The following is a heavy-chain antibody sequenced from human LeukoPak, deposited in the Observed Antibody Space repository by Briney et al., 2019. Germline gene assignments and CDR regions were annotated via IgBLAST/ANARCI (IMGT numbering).Heavy chain of an antibody. J-gene: IGHJ3*02. V-gene: IGHV3-53*01. Sequence: GGSLRLSCAASGFTVSSNYMSWVRQAPGKGLEWVSVIYSGGSTYYADSVKGRFTISRDNSKNTLYLQMNSLRAEDTAVYYCARAGDSSGYNPYGVFDIWGQGTMVTVSS. D-gene: IGHD3-22*01. CDR1: GFTVSSNY. CDR3: ARAGDSSGYNPYGVFDI. CDR2: IYSGGST.